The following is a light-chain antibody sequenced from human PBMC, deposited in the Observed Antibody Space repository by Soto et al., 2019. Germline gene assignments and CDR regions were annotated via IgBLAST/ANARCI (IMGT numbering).Light chain of an antibody. CDR2: GSS. Sequence: EIVLTQSPGTLSLSPGERATLSCRASQNVSGNYLAWYQQKPRQSPRLLIYGSSDRATGIPDRFSGSGSGTDFTLTITRVEPEDFAVYYCQQYGSSPPYTFGQGTKLEIK. J-gene: IGKJ2*01. CDR1: QNVSGNY. V-gene: IGKV3-20*01. CDR3: QQYGSSPPYT.